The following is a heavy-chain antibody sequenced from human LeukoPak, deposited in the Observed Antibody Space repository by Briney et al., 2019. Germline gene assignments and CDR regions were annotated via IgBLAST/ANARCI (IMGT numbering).Heavy chain of an antibody. CDR1: GYTIINNY. CDR2: INPNSGGT. CDR3: ARALTTGTTNFDY. J-gene: IGHJ4*02. Sequence: GASVKVSCKASGYTIINNYMHWVRQAPGQGLEWMGWINPNSGGTNYAQKFQGRVTMTRDTSISTAYMELSRLRSDDTAVYYCARALTTGTTNFDYWGQGTLVTVSS. V-gene: IGHV1-2*02. D-gene: IGHD1-1*01.